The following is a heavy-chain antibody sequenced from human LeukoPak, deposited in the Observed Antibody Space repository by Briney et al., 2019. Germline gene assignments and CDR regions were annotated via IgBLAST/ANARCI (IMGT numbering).Heavy chain of an antibody. V-gene: IGHV1-8*03. CDR1: GYTFTSYD. CDR3: ARGLGYYYGSGSYSGNAFDI. Sequence: ASVKVSCKASGYTFTSYDINWVRQATGQGLEWMGWMNPNSGNTGYAQKFQGRVTITRNTSISTVYMELSSLRSEDTAVYYCARGLGYYYGSGSYSGNAFDIWGQGTMVTVSS. J-gene: IGHJ3*02. CDR2: MNPNSGNT. D-gene: IGHD3-10*01.